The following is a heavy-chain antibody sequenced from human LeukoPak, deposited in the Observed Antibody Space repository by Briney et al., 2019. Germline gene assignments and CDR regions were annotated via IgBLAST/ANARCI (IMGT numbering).Heavy chain of an antibody. J-gene: IGHJ4*02. CDR1: GFTSSSYS. D-gene: IGHD4-11*01. Sequence: GGSLRLSCAASGFTSSSYSMNWVRQAPGKGLEWVSYISSSSSTIYYADSVKGRFTISRDNSKNTLYLQMNSLRAEDTAVYYCAKDLGGRGVTTPYFDYWGQGTLVTVSS. V-gene: IGHV3-48*04. CDR2: ISSSSSTI. CDR3: AKDLGGRGVTTPYFDY.